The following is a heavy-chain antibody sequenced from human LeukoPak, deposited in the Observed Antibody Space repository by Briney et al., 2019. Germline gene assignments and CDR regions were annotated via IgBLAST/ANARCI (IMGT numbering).Heavy chain of an antibody. CDR1: GFTFSSYG. CDR2: ISYDGSNK. CDR3: AIDYDILTGYYD. V-gene: IGHV3-30*03. D-gene: IGHD3-9*01. J-gene: IGHJ4*02. Sequence: GGSLRLSCAASGFTFSSYGMHWVRQAPGKGLEWVAVISYDGSNKYYADSVKGRFTISRDNSKNTLYLQMNSLRAEDTAVYYCAIDYDILTGYYDWGQGTLVTVSS.